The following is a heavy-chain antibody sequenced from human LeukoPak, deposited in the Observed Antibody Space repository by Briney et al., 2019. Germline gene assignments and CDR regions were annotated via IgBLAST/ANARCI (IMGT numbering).Heavy chain of an antibody. Sequence: ASVKVSCKASGYPFNNYDINWVRQATGQGLEWMGWMNPHSGKTGYAQNFQGRVTMTRDTSISTAYMELSSLRSEDTAVYYCTRMSSHYGDYKVDPWGQGTLVTVSS. D-gene: IGHD4-17*01. J-gene: IGHJ5*02. CDR2: MNPHSGKT. V-gene: IGHV1-8*01. CDR1: GYPFNNYD. CDR3: TRMSSHYGDYKVDP.